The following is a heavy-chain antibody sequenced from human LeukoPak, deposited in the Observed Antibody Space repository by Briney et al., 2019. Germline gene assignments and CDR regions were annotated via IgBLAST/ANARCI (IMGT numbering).Heavy chain of an antibody. D-gene: IGHD5-18*01. Sequence: ASVKVSCKASGGTFSSYAISWVRQAPGQGLEWMGGIIPIFGTANYAQKFQGRVTITADESTSTAYMELSSLRSEDTAVYYCARGLGGYSYGYQGWFDPWGQGTLVTVSS. CDR1: GGTFSSYA. J-gene: IGHJ5*02. V-gene: IGHV1-69*13. CDR2: IIPIFGTA. CDR3: ARGLGGYSYGYQGWFDP.